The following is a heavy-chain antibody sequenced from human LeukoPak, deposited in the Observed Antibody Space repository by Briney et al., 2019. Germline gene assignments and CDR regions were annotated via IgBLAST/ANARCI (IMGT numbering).Heavy chain of an antibody. V-gene: IGHV3-66*01. CDR3: AREGEWDPLVVGD. J-gene: IGHJ4*02. D-gene: IGHD1-26*01. CDR1: GFTVSSNY. Sequence: GGSLRLSCAASGFTVSSNYMSWVRQAPGKGLEWVSVIYSGGSTYYADSVKGRFTISRDNSKNTLYLQMNSLRAEDTAVYYCAREGEWDPLVVGDWGQGTLVTVSS. CDR2: IYSGGST.